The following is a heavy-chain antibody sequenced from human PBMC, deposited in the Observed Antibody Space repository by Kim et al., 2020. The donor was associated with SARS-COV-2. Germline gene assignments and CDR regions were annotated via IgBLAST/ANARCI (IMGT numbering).Heavy chain of an antibody. CDR3: SSGPWGSGDY. Sequence: GGSLRLSCAASGFTVSSNYMSWVRQAPGKGLEWVSLIYSGGSTYYVDSVKGRFTISRDNSKYTLYLHMNNLRAEATAVDYCSSGPWGSGDYWGQGTLVTV. D-gene: IGHD7-27*01. CDR2: IYSGGST. CDR1: GFTVSSNY. V-gene: IGHV3-53*01. J-gene: IGHJ4*02.